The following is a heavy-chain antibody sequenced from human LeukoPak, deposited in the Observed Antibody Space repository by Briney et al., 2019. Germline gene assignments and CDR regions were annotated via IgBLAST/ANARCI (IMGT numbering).Heavy chain of an antibody. D-gene: IGHD5-24*01. CDR2: ISYDGSNK. V-gene: IGHV3-30*18. CDR1: GFTFSSYG. CDR3: AKDGTLRDGYNFFDY. J-gene: IGHJ4*02. Sequence: PGGSLRLSCAASGFTFSSYGMHWVRQAPGKGLEWVAVISYDGSNKYYADSVKGRFTISRDNSKNTLYLQMNSLRAEDTAVYYCAKDGTLRDGYNFFDYWGQGTLATVSS.